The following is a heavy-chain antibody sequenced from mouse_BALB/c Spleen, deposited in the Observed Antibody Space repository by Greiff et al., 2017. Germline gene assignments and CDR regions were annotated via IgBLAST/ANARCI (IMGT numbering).Heavy chain of an antibody. CDR2: IFPGTGTT. J-gene: IGHJ4*01. V-gene: IGHV1S132*01. Sequence: VQLQQSGAELVKPGASVKLSCKTSGYTFTSYWIQWVKQRPGQGLGWIGEIFPGTGTTYYNEKFKGKATLTIDTSSSTAYMQLSSLTSEDSAVYFCARQTRGYAMDYWGQGTSVTVSS. CDR1: GYTFTSYW. CDR3: ARQTRGYAMDY.